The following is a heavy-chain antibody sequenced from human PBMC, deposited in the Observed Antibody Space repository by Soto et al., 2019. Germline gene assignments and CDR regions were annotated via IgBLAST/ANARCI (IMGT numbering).Heavy chain of an antibody. CDR3: ARSPRSIVAGGLDF. Sequence: SETLSLTCTVSGGSISSGDYYWSWIRQPPGKGLEWIGYIYYSGSTYYNPSLKSRVTISLDTSKNHFSLKLSSVTAAHTAVYYCARSPRSIVAGGLDFWGQGILVTVSS. J-gene: IGHJ4*01. CDR2: IYYSGST. D-gene: IGHD6-13*01. CDR1: GGSISSGDYY. V-gene: IGHV4-30-4*01.